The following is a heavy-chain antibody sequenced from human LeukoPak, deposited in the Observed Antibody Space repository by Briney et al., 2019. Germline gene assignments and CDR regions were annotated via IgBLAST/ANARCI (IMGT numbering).Heavy chain of an antibody. V-gene: IGHV3-23*01. CDR1: GFTFSNFA. Sequence: GGSLRLSCAASGFTFSNFAMNWVRQAPGKGLEWVSTITTSGDTTYYADSVKGRFFISRDNSKNMLYLQMNSLGAEDTAEYYCVRSKTWWYYLDYWGQGTLVTVSS. CDR2: ITTSGDTT. D-gene: IGHD2-8*02. J-gene: IGHJ4*02. CDR3: VRSKTWWYYLDY.